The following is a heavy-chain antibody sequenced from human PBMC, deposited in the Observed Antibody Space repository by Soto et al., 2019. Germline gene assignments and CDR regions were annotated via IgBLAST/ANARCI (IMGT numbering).Heavy chain of an antibody. CDR1: GGSFSGYY. D-gene: IGHD3-10*01. J-gene: IGHJ6*02. CDR3: VRIVKYYYGSGSSPYYYGMDV. Sequence: PSETLSLTCAVYGGSFSGYYWSWIRQPPGKGLEWIGEINHSGSTNYNPSLKSRVTISVDTSKNQFSLKLSSVTAADTAVYYCVRIVKYYYGSGSSPYYYGMDVWGQGTKVTVSS. CDR2: INHSGST. V-gene: IGHV4-34*01.